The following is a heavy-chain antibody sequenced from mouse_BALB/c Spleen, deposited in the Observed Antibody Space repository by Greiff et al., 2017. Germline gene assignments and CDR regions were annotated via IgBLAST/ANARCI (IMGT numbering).Heavy chain of an antibody. D-gene: IGHD2-14*01. CDR3: ASNYRSWFAY. CDR2: ISNGGGST. V-gene: IGHV5-12-2*01. CDR1: GFTFSSFG. J-gene: IGHJ3*01. Sequence: EVQLVESGGGLVQPGGSRKLSCAASGFTFSSFGMHWVRQAPEKGLEWVAYISNGGGSTYYPDTVKGRFTISRDNAKNTLYLQMRSLKSEDTAMYYCASNYRSWFAYWGQGTLVTVSA.